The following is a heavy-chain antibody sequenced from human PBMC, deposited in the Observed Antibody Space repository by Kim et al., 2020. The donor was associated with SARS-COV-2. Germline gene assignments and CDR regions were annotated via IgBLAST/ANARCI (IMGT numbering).Heavy chain of an antibody. Sequence: SETLSLTCAVSGGSINSGGYSWSWIRQPPGDGLERIGYIYHSGSTYYNPSLKSRVTISLDISENQFSLKLSSVTAADTAVYYCARVYGDPNWFDPWGQGTLVTVSS. V-gene: IGHV4-30-2*01. CDR2: IYHSGST. CDR3: ARVYGDPNWFDP. J-gene: IGHJ5*02. D-gene: IGHD4-17*01. CDR1: GGSINSGGYS.